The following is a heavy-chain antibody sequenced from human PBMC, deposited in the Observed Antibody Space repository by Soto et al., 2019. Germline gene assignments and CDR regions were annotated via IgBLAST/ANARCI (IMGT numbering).Heavy chain of an antibody. J-gene: IGHJ6*02. Sequence: PGVSLRLSFAASGFTFSSYAMHWVRQAPGKGLEWVAVISYDGSNKYYADSVKGRFTISRDNSKNTLYLQMNSLRAEDTAVYYCARVRGYCSSTSCYDYYYYGMDVWGQGT. CDR3: ARVRGYCSSTSCYDYYYYGMDV. CDR1: GFTFSSYA. CDR2: ISYDGSNK. D-gene: IGHD2-2*01. V-gene: IGHV3-30-3*01.